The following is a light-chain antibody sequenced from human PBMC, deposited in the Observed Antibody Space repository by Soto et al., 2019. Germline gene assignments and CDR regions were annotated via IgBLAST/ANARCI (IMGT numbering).Light chain of an antibody. CDR1: SSNIGNNY. Sequence: QSVLTQPPSVSAAPGQKVTISCSGSSSNIGNNYVSWYQQLPGTAPKLLIYDNSNRPSGIPDRFSGSRSGTSATLGITGLQTGDEADYYCGTWDSSLSAVVFGGGTKVTVL. J-gene: IGLJ2*01. CDR2: DNS. V-gene: IGLV1-51*01. CDR3: GTWDSSLSAVV.